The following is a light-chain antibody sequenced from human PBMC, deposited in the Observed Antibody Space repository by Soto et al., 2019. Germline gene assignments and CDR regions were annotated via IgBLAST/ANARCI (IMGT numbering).Light chain of an antibody. CDR3: SSYAGDATSDVV. CDR1: SSDVGTYNL. J-gene: IGLJ2*01. Sequence: QSALTQPASVSGSPGQSVTISCTGTSSDVGTYNLVSWYQQHPAKAPQLLIYEGSKRPSGVSNRFSGSKSDNTASLTISGLQAEDEADYYCSSYAGDATSDVVFGGGTKLTVL. CDR2: EGS. V-gene: IGLV2-23*01.